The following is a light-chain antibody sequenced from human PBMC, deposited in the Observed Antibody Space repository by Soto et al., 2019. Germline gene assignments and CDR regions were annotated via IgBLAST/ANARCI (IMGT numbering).Light chain of an antibody. V-gene: IGKV1-12*01. J-gene: IGKJ2*01. CDR3: QQANSFPYT. CDR1: QGISNW. Sequence: DIQMTQSPSSVSASLGDRVTITCRASQGISNWLAWYQQKPGKAPKLLIHSASILQSGVPSTFSGSESGTDFTLTISSLQPEDFATYFCQQANSFPYTFGQGTKLEI. CDR2: SAS.